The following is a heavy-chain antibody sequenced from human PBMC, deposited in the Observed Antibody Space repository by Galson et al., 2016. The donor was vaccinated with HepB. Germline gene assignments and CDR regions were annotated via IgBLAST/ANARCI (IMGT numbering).Heavy chain of an antibody. CDR2: INHRGST. V-gene: IGHV4-34*01. CDR3: ARGVDY. J-gene: IGHJ4*02. Sequence: ETLSLTCAVYGGSFSGYYWSWIRQPPGKGLEWIGEINHRGSTNYHTSLKSRVTMSVDTSKNQLSLRLTSVAVADTAVYYCARGVDYWGQGNLVSVSS. CDR1: GGSFSGYY.